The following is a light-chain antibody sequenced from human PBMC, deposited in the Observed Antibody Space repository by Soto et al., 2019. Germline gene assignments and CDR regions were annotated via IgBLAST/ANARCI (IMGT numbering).Light chain of an antibody. Sequence: EIVMTQSPATLSVSPGERATLSCRASQSVSSNFAWYQQKPGQAPRLLIYGASTRATGIPARFSGSGSGTDFTLTISRLQSEDFAVYYCQQYNNCTLTFGGGTKVEIK. CDR1: QSVSSN. J-gene: IGKJ4*01. CDR3: QQYNNCTLT. V-gene: IGKV3-15*01. CDR2: GAS.